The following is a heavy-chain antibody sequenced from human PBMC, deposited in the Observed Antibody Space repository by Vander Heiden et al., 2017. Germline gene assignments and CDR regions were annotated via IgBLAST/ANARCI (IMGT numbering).Heavy chain of an antibody. J-gene: IGHJ4*02. CDR2: INFDSGGT. Sequence: QLQLVQSGAEVKKPGAPVKVFCKASGDTITGYHVHWVRQAPGQGLEWMAWINFDSGGTNSAQNFQGRVTVTRDTSISTAYMELSSLTSADTAVYYCAREAVARVDYWGQGTLVTVSS. CDR3: AREAVARVDY. D-gene: IGHD5-12*01. V-gene: IGHV1-2*02. CDR1: GDTITGYH.